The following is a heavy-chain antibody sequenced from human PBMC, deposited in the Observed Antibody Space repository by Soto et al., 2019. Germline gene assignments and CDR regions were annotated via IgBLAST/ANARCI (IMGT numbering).Heavy chain of an antibody. D-gene: IGHD3-9*01. J-gene: IGHJ4*02. CDR2: ISYDGSNK. V-gene: IGHV3-30-3*01. CDR1: GFTFSSYA. Sequence: GGSLRLSCAASGFTFSSYAMHWVRQAPGKGLEWVAVISYDGSNKYYADSVKGRFTISRDNSKNTLYLQMNSLRAEDTAVYYCARDYPARYFDWLLPDYWGQGTLVTVSS. CDR3: ARDYPARYFDWLLPDY.